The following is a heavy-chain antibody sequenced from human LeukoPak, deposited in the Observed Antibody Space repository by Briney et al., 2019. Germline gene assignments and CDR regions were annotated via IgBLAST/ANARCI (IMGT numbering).Heavy chain of an antibody. V-gene: IGHV4-34*01. CDR1: GGSFSGYY. J-gene: IGHJ4*02. D-gene: IGHD2-15*01. Sequence: PSETLSLTCAVYGGSFSGYYWSWIRQPPGKGLEWIGEINHSGSTNYNPSLKSRVTISVDTSKNQFSLKLSSVTAADTAVYYCARGRSGDNYFDYWGQGTLVTVSS. CDR2: INHSGST. CDR3: ARGRSGDNYFDY.